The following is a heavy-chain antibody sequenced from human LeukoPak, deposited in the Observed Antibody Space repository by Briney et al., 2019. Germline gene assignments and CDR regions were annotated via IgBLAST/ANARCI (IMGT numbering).Heavy chain of an antibody. Sequence: ASETLSLTCTVSGGSISSGGYYWSWIRQHPGKGLEWIGYIYYSGSTYYNPSLKSRVTISVDTSKNQFSLKLISVTAAGTAVYYCARDRGGDYGLFYFDYWGQGTLVTVSS. D-gene: IGHD4-17*01. CDR3: ARDRGGDYGLFYFDY. CDR2: IYYSGST. J-gene: IGHJ4*02. CDR1: GGSISSGGYY. V-gene: IGHV4-31*03.